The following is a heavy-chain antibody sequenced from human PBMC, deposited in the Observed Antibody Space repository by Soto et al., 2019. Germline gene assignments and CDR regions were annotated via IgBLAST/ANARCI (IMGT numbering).Heavy chain of an antibody. CDR2: ISDDGRNK. Sequence: WGSLRISCASSVFTFSNYGIHWVRQAPGKGLEWVAFISDDGRNKYYADSVKGRFTISRDNSKNTVFLQMNSLRAEDTAVYYCAKHRNFHWNALSYYFDYWGQGTLVTVSS. CDR3: AKHRNFHWNALSYYFDY. D-gene: IGHD1-1*01. V-gene: IGHV3-30*18. CDR1: VFTFSNYG. J-gene: IGHJ4*02.